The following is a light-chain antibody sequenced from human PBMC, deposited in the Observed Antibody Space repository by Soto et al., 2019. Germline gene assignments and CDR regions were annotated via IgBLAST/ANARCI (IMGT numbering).Light chain of an antibody. Sequence: DIVMTQSPATLSVSPGERAALSCRASQSVSSDLAWFQQQPGQSPRLLIYGASTRATGIPGRFSGSGSGTDFILTISSLQSEDFAVYYCQQYIHWPWTFGQGTKVEIK. J-gene: IGKJ1*01. CDR1: QSVSSD. V-gene: IGKV3-15*01. CDR3: QQYIHWPWT. CDR2: GAS.